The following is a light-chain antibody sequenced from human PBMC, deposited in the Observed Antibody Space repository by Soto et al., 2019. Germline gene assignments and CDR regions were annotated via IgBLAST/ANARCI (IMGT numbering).Light chain of an antibody. CDR2: GAS. V-gene: IGKV3-20*01. J-gene: IGKJ1*01. CDR3: QEYGSPPWT. CDR1: QSVSSSY. Sequence: EIVLTQSPGTLSLSPGERATLSCRASQSVSSSYLAWYQQKPGQAPRLLIYGASSRSTGIPDRFSGSGFGTDFTLTIIRLEPEDFAVYYSQEYGSPPWTFGQGTQVDIK.